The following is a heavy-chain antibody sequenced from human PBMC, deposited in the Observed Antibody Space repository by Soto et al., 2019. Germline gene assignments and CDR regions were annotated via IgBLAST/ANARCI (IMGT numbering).Heavy chain of an antibody. Sequence: QLQLQESGPGLVKPSETLSLTCTVSGGSISSSSYYWGWIRQPPGKGLEWIGSIYYSWSTYYNPSLKWRFTSSVDTSENHLSLKLSSVAAADTAVNSCARLGAAASGSPFDYWGQGTLVAVSS. D-gene: IGHD1-26*01. CDR1: GGSISSSSYY. J-gene: IGHJ4*02. V-gene: IGHV4-39*01. CDR3: ARLGAAASGSPFDY. CDR2: IYYSWST.